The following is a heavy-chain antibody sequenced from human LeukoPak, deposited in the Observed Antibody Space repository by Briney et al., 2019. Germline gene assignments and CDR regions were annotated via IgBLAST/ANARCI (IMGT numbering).Heavy chain of an antibody. V-gene: IGHV4-59*08. Sequence: SETLSLTCXXSGXXXXXXXXXXXXQPPXXGLEWIXYISYNGSXXXNPXLXSRXXXXXXTSKNQFSLELSSVTAADTAVYYCARHRSNDFEYWGQGTLVTVSS. CDR1: GXXXXXXX. J-gene: IGHJ4*02. CDR3: ARHRSNDFEY. CDR2: ISYNGSX. D-gene: IGHD4-11*01.